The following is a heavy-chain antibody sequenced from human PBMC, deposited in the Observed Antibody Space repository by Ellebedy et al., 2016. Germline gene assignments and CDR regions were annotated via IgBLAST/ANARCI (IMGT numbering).Heavy chain of an antibody. D-gene: IGHD5-12*01. CDR2: MTSPGGDT. Sequence: GGSLRLSCAASGFTFSGFAMSWVRQPPGRGPEWVSMTSPGGDTLYADSVRGRFTMSRDNSKNTLYLQMNRLTAEDTAVYFCAESGFSYAWGHWGQGTLVTVSS. CDR1: GFTFSGFA. J-gene: IGHJ4*02. V-gene: IGHV3-23*01. CDR3: AESGFSYAWGH.